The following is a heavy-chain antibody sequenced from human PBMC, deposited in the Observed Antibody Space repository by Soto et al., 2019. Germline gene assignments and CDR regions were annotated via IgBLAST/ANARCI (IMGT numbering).Heavy chain of an antibody. CDR3: ARDVGPNTIGY. CDR1: GFTFTSYW. Sequence: PWGSLRLSCAASGFTFTSYWITFFRQAPLKGLEWVASMNIDGSERHYVASVKGRFTTSRDNAKNSLYLEMKSLTADDTAVYYCARDVGPNTIGYWGQGTLVTVSS. CDR2: MNIDGSER. V-gene: IGHV3-7*03. J-gene: IGHJ4*02.